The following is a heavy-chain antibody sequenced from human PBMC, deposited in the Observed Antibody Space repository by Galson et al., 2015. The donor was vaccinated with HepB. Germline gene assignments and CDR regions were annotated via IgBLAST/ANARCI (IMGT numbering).Heavy chain of an antibody. CDR2: IIGSGGGT. J-gene: IGHJ4*02. CDR1: GFTFSNYA. D-gene: IGHD2-15*01. V-gene: IGHV3-23*01. Sequence: SLRLSCAASGFTFSNYAMSWVRQAPGKGLEWVSLIIGSGGGTYYADSVKGRFTISRDNSKNTLYLRMNSLRAEDTAFYYCAKNLLEVRGARLSPPDYWGQGTLVTVSS. CDR3: AKNLLEVRGARLSPPDY.